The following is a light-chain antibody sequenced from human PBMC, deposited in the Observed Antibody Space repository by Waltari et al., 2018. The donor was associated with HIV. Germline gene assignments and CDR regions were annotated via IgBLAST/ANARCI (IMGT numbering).Light chain of an antibody. J-gene: IGLJ1*01. V-gene: IGLV3-25*03. CDR2: KDS. Sequence: SYELTQPPSVSVSPGQTARITCSGDVLPNKSHFWYQQKSGQAPVLVVYKDSERPAGIPERFSGSSSGTTVTLFIDGVQAEDEADYYCQAADSSGSYFVFGTGTKVTVL. CDR1: VLPNKS. CDR3: QAADSSGSYFV.